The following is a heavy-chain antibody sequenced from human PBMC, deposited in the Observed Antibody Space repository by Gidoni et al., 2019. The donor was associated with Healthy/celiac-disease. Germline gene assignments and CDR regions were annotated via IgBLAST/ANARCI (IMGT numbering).Heavy chain of an antibody. V-gene: IGHV3-30-3*01. CDR3: ARDRGWGRAAAGDFDY. CDR1: DFTFSSYA. J-gene: IGHJ4*02. D-gene: IGHD6-13*01. CDR2: ISYDGSNK. Sequence: QVQLVESGGGVVQPGRSLRLSCAASDFTFSSYAMHWVRQAPGKGLEWVAVISYDGSNKYYADSVKGRFTISRDNSKNTLYLQMNSLRAEDTAVYYCARDRGWGRAAAGDFDYWGQGTLVTVSS.